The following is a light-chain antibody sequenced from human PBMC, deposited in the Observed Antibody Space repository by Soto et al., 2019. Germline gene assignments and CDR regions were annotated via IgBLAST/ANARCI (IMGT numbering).Light chain of an antibody. CDR1: QSVGNY. V-gene: IGKV3-11*01. CDR3: HQHNTWPPYT. Sequence: EIVLTQSPATLSLSPGERATLSCRASQSVGNYLVWYQQKPGQAPRLLIYDASNRATGIPARFSGSGSGTDFTLTISSLEPEDFAVYYCHQHNTWPPYTFGQGTKLEI. CDR2: DAS. J-gene: IGKJ2*01.